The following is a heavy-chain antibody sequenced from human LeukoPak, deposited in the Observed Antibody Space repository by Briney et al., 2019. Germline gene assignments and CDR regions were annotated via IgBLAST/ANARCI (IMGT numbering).Heavy chain of an antibody. Sequence: PGGSLRLSYAASGFTFSSYKMNWVRQAPGKGLEWVSYISSSGSTIYYADSVKGRFTISRDNAKNSLYLQMNSLRAEDTAVYYCAELGITMIGGVWGKGTTVTISS. V-gene: IGHV3-48*03. CDR1: GFTFSSYK. J-gene: IGHJ6*04. D-gene: IGHD3-10*02. CDR3: AELGITMIGGV. CDR2: ISSSGSTI.